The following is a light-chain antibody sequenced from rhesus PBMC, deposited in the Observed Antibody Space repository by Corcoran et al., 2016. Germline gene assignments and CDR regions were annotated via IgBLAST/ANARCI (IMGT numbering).Light chain of an antibody. J-gene: IGKJ4*01. V-gene: IGKV1S8*01. Sequence: DIQMTQSPSALSASVGDRVTISCRASQNIYSNIAWYQQNPGEDPKLLIYATSTLQTGIPSRFSGSGVETDFTLTITSLQPEDSAAYYCQQYSDDTLTFGGGTKVEI. CDR1: QNIYSN. CDR2: ATS. CDR3: QQYSDDTLT.